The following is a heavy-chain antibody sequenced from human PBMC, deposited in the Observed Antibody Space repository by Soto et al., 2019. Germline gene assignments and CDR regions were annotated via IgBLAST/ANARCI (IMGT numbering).Heavy chain of an antibody. CDR1: GFTFSSYS. CDR3: AQNFDY. Sequence: GGSLRLSCAASGFTFSSYSMTWVRQGPEKGLEWVSEISADGARTYYADPVKGRFTVSRDNSKNTVYLQMSSLRAEDTAVYYCAQNFDYWGQGTLVTVSS. J-gene: IGHJ4*02. CDR2: ISADGART. V-gene: IGHV3-23*01.